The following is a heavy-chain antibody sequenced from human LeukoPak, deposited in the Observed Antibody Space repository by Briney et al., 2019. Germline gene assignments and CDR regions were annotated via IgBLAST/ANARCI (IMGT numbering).Heavy chain of an antibody. D-gene: IGHD1-26*01. CDR1: GFTFSHFA. V-gene: IGHV3-23*01. Sequence: GGSLRLSCAASGFTFSHFAMNWVCQAPGKGLEWVAGITGSGDKTYYAESLKGRFTISRDNSKSTLFLQLNSLRAADTAVYFCAKALVGAIALDSWGQGTLVSVSS. J-gene: IGHJ4*02. CDR2: ITGSGDKT. CDR3: AKALVGAIALDS.